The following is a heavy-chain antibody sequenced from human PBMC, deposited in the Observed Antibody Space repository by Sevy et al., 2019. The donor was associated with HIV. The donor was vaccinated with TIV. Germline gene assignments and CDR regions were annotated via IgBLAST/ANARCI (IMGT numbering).Heavy chain of an antibody. CDR2: ISYDGSNK. CDR3: ARAEGYSSGWYVPEYYFDY. CDR1: GFTFSSYA. V-gene: IGHV3-30*04. Sequence: GGSLRLSCAASGFTFSSYAMHWVRQAPGKGLEWVAVISYDGSNKYYADSVKGRFTISRDNSKNTLYLQMNSLRAEDTAVYYCARAEGYSSGWYVPEYYFDYWGQGTLVTVSS. D-gene: IGHD6-19*01. J-gene: IGHJ4*02.